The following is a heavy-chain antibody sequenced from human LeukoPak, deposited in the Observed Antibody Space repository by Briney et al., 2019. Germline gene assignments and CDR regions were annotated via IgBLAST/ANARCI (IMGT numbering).Heavy chain of an antibody. Sequence: GESLKISCKGSGLDLNDYWIGWVRPMPGKGLEWMGIISPSRSETQYSLPFQGQVTISVDKSTTPAYLQWSSLKASDTAIYYCAWRKYFSTWLEPWGQGTLVTVSS. CDR3: AWRKYFSTWLEP. V-gene: IGHV5-51*01. CDR1: GLDLNDYW. J-gene: IGHJ5*02. D-gene: IGHD1-14*01. CDR2: ISPSRSET.